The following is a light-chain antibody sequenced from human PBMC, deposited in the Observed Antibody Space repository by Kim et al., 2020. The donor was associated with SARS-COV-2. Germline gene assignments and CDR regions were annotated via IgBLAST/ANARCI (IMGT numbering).Light chain of an antibody. CDR1: QTVSSTSDGKNY. J-gene: IGKJ2*01. CDR2: WAS. V-gene: IGKV4-1*01. Sequence: TVNCKYSQTVSSTSDGKNYISWYQQKPGQPPKWLIYWASMQQSVVPDRFTGAESGTEFSLTISSLQDEDVAVYFCHQFLSRPLTFGPGTKLEI. CDR3: HQFLSRPLT.